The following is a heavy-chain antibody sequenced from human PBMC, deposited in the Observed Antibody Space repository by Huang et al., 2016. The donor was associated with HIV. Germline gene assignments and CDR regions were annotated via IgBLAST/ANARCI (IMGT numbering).Heavy chain of an antibody. Sequence: EVQLVESGGGLVQPGGSLRLSCAASGFTFSSYWMHWVRQAQGKGVVWVSRINSEGSSTSYADSVKGRFTISRDNAKNTLYLQMNSLRAEDTAVYYCARDSQQWLVEDYWGQGTLVTVSS. D-gene: IGHD6-19*01. CDR3: ARDSQQWLVEDY. CDR1: GFTFSSYW. CDR2: INSEGSST. V-gene: IGHV3-74*01. J-gene: IGHJ4*02.